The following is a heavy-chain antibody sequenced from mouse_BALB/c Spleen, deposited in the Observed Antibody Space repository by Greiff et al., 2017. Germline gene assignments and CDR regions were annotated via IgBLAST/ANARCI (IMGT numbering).Heavy chain of an antibody. J-gene: IGHJ2*01. Sequence: EVKLQESGPELVKPGTSVKISCKASGYSFTDYFMNWVMQSHGKSLEWIGRINPYNGDTFYNQKFKGKATLTVDKSSSTAHMELRSLASEDSAVYYCARNGYYYFDYGGQGTTLTVSS. CDR1: GYSFTDYF. V-gene: IGHV1-20*02. CDR3: ARNGYYYFDY. CDR2: INPYNGDT. D-gene: IGHD2-3*01.